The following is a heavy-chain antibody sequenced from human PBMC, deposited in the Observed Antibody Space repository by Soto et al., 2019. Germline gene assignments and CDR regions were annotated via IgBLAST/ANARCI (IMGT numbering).Heavy chain of an antibody. D-gene: IGHD2-8*01. V-gene: IGHV3-53*02. J-gene: IGHJ4*02. Sequence: EVQLVETGGGLIQPGGSLRLSCAASGFSGGSNYMTWVRQSPGKGLEWVSLIYSNGDTDYADSVKGRFSISRDNFKNTLYLQMNNLRAEDTAVYHCARKSDSSPVPEADGVWGRGTLVTVSS. CDR3: ARKSDSSPVPEADGV. CDR2: IYSNGDT. CDR1: GFSGGSNY.